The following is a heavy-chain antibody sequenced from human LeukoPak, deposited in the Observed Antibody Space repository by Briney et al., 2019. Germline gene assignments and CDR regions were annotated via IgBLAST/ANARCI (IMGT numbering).Heavy chain of an antibody. CDR1: GGSISSYY. V-gene: IGHV4-59*01. D-gene: IGHD6-13*01. CDR3: AREYSSSWYNYYYYYMDV. J-gene: IGHJ6*03. CDR2: IYYSGST. Sequence: PSETLSLTCTVSGGSISSYYWSWIRQPPGKGLGWIGYIYYSGSTNYNPSLKSRVTISVDTSKNQFSLKLSSVTAADTAVYYCAREYSSSWYNYYYYYMDVWGKGTTVTVSS.